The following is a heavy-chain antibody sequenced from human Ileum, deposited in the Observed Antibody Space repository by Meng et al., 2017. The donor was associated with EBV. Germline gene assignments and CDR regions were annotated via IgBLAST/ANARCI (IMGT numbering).Heavy chain of an antibody. V-gene: IGHV1-18*01. CDR1: GYIFSIHA. D-gene: IGHD3-10*01. CDR3: ARDPSNSAGRRTYFDY. J-gene: IGHJ4*02. CDR2: ISTYNGDT. Sequence: QVQLVQSGAEVKKPGTSVKVPCKTSGYIFSIHAISWLRQAPGQGLEWMGWISTYNGDTNYEQKLQDRVTITTDTSTSTAYMELRSLRSDDTAMYYCARDPSNSAGRRTYFDYWGQGTLVTVSS.